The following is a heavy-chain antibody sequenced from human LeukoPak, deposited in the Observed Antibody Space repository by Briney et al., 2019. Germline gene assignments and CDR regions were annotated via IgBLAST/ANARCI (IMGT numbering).Heavy chain of an antibody. D-gene: IGHD6-13*01. V-gene: IGHV3-23*01. CDR1: GFTFSTDA. Sequence: GGSLRLSCTASGFTFSTDAMSCGRQAPGKGLEWVSSISGSAYRTYYADSVKGRFTVSWDSSKNTLYLQMNSLRAEDTAVYYCAKSFSSSWYMTFDYWGQGTLVTVSS. CDR3: AKSFSSSWYMTFDY. CDR2: ISGSAYRT. J-gene: IGHJ4*02.